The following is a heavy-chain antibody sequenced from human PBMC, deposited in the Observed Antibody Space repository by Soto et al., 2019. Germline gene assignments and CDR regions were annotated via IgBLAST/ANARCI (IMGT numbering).Heavy chain of an antibody. J-gene: IGHJ4*02. CDR3: ARGTHYYDSIGYSHFFDY. Sequence: SVKVSCKASGDTFSSYAISWVRQTPGHGLEWMGGIIPLYGTTNYAQKFQDRVTITADESTSTAYMELSSLTSDDTAVYYCARGTHYYDSIGYSHFFDYWGQGTLVTVSS. CDR2: IIPLYGTT. D-gene: IGHD3-22*01. CDR1: GDTFSSYA. V-gene: IGHV1-69*13.